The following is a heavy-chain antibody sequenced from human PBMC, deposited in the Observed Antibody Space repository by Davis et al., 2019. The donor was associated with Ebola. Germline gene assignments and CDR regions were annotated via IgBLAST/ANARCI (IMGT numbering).Heavy chain of an antibody. Sequence: SETLSLTCTVSGGSISSGGYYWSWIRQHPGKGLEWIGYIYYSGSTYYNPSLKSRVTISVDTSKNQFSLKLSSVTAADTAVYYCARGAPYSSGLDYWGQGTLVTVSS. J-gene: IGHJ4*02. V-gene: IGHV4-31*03. D-gene: IGHD6-19*01. CDR2: IYYSGST. CDR3: ARGAPYSSGLDY. CDR1: GGSISSGGYY.